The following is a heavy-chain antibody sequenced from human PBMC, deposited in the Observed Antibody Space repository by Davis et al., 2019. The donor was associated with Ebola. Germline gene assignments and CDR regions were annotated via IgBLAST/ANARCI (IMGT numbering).Heavy chain of an antibody. CDR1: GFTFSSYG. CDR3: ARVYCSGGSCYFLSAMDV. V-gene: IGHV3-33*01. J-gene: IGHJ6*02. D-gene: IGHD2-15*01. Sequence: GESLKISCAASGFTFSSYGMHWVRQAPGKGLEWVAVIWYDGSNKYYADSVKGRFTISRDNSKNTLYLQMNSLRAEDTAMYYCARVYCSGGSCYFLSAMDVWGQGTTVTVSS. CDR2: IWYDGSNK.